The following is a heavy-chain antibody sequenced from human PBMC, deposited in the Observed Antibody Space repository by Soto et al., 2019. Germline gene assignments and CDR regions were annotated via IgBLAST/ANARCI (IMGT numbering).Heavy chain of an antibody. J-gene: IGHJ6*02. Sequence: NPSETLSLTCTVSGGSISSSSYYWGWIRQPPGKGLEWIGSIYYSGSTYYNPSLKSRVTISVDTSKNQFSLKLSPVTAADTAVYYCASSSMVRTYLPGGYYYGMDVWGQGTTVTVSS. CDR2: IYYSGST. V-gene: IGHV4-39*01. D-gene: IGHD3-10*01. CDR3: ASSSMVRTYLPGGYYYGMDV. CDR1: GGSISSSSYY.